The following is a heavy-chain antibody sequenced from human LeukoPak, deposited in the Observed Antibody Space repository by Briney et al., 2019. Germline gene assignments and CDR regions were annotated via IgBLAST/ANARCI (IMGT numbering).Heavy chain of an antibody. Sequence: SVKVSCKASGGTFSSYAISWVRQAPGQGLEWMGGIIPIFGTANYAQKFQGRVTITADESTSTAYMELSSLRSEDTAVYYCARDRGDGYNYFDYWGQGTLVTVSS. D-gene: IGHD5-24*01. CDR2: IIPIFGTA. J-gene: IGHJ4*02. CDR1: GGTFSSYA. V-gene: IGHV1-69*13. CDR3: ARDRGDGYNYFDY.